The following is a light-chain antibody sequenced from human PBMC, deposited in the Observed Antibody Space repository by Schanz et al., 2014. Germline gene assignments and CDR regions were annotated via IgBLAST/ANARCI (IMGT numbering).Light chain of an antibody. CDR2: GTF. CDR1: QSVSNN. Sequence: EIVMTQSPATLSVSPGERATLSCRASQSVSNNLAWYQQKPGQAPRLLIQGTFTRATGIPDRFSGSGSGTEFTLTISSLQPEDCAVYYCQQYDNWPPGPYTFGQGTKLEIK. V-gene: IGKV3-15*01. CDR3: QQYDNWPPGPYT. J-gene: IGKJ2*01.